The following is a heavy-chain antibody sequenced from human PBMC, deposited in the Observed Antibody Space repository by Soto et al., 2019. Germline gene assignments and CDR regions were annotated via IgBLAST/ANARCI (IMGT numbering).Heavy chain of an antibody. V-gene: IGHV3-48*02. CDR1: VFTFSNYS. Sequence: VGSQSPSCSASVFTFSNYSMNWVLTTPLKGLEWVSHISSGSGSIYYADSVKGRFTISRDNAKNSVYMQMNSLRDEDMAVYYCARDRRDGRVGPFDYWGQGTLVTVSS. CDR2: ISSGSGSI. J-gene: IGHJ4*02. D-gene: IGHD2-15*01. CDR3: ARDRRDGRVGPFDY.